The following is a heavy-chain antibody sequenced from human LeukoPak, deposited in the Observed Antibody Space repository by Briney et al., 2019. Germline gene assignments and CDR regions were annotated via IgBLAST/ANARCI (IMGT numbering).Heavy chain of an antibody. D-gene: IGHD4-23*01. CDR1: GYTFTVYY. CDR2: INPNSGGT. CDR3: ARDAVDYGGNPYYFDY. V-gene: IGHV1-2*02. J-gene: IGHJ4*02. Sequence: GASVTVSYKSSGYTFTVYYMHWVRQAPGQGLEWMGWINPNSGGTNYAQKFQGRVTMTRDTSISTAYMELSRLRSGDTAVYHCARDAVDYGGNPYYFDYWGQGTLVTVSS.